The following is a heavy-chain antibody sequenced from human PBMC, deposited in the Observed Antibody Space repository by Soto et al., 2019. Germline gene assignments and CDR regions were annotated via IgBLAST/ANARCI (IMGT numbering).Heavy chain of an antibody. CDR1: GGSISSSKW. Sequence: SETLSLTCAVSGGSISSSKWWTWVRQPPVKGLEWIGEIYPSGSTNYNPSIKSRVTISLDESNNHISLRLSSVTAADTAVYYCARVPEDSSGYFDSWGQGTLVTVSS. D-gene: IGHD3-22*01. CDR3: ARVPEDSSGYFDS. V-gene: IGHV4-4*02. J-gene: IGHJ4*02. CDR2: IYPSGST.